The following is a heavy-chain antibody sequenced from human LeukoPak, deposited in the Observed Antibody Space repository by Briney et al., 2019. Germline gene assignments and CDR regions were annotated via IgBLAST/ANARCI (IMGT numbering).Heavy chain of an antibody. V-gene: IGHV5-51*01. CDR1: RYSFTSYW. CDR3: ATSALYCSSTSCPLGY. Sequence: GESLKISCKGSRYSFTSYWIGWVRQMPGKGLEWMGIIYPGDSDTRYSPSFQGQVTISADKSISTAYLQWSSLKASDTAMYYCATSALYCSSTSCPLGYWGQGTLVTVSS. D-gene: IGHD2-2*01. J-gene: IGHJ4*02. CDR2: IYPGDSDT.